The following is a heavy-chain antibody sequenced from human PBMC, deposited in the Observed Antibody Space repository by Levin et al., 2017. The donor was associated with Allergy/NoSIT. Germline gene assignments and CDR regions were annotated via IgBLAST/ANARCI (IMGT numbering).Heavy chain of an antibody. J-gene: IGHJ6*02. D-gene: IGHD1-1*01. CDR1: GFTFSSCI. CDR2: ISESSTTI. Sequence: GGSLRLSCAASGFTFSSCIMNWVRQAPGKGLEWVSYISESSTTIYYADSVKGRFTISRDNAKNSLYLQMNSLRAEDTAVYYCARASPNWNDRHYYYYGMDVWGQGTTVTVSS. CDR3: ARASPNWNDRHYYYYGMDV. V-gene: IGHV3-48*04.